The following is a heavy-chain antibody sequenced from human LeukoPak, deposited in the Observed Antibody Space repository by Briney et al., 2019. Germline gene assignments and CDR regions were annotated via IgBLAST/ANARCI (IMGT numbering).Heavy chain of an antibody. Sequence: SETLSLTCTVSGASISSYYWSWIRQPAGKALEWIGRIYVTGSTTYNPSLESRVTMSLDTSKNHFSLKLSSVTAADTAVYYCARVSYVWGSYRLRGFDYWGQGTLVTVSS. CDR1: GASISSYY. J-gene: IGHJ4*02. CDR3: ARVSYVWGSYRLRGFDY. CDR2: IYVTGST. D-gene: IGHD3-16*02. V-gene: IGHV4-4*07.